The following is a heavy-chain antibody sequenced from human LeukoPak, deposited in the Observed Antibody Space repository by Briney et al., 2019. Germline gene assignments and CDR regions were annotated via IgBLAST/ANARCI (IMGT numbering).Heavy chain of an antibody. J-gene: IGHJ4*02. D-gene: IGHD3-10*01. CDR3: AKVAKYYYGSETYYFFDY. Sequence: GGSLRLSCAASGFTFSSYWMTWVRQAPGKGLAWVANINQDGSGKYYVDSVKGRFTISRDNAKNSLYLQMNSLRVEDTAVYYCAKVAKYYYGSETYYFFDYWGQGTLVTASS. CDR2: INQDGSGK. CDR1: GFTFSSYW. V-gene: IGHV3-7*01.